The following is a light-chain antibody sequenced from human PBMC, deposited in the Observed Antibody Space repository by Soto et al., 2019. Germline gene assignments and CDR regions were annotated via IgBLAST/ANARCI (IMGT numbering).Light chain of an antibody. CDR3: QQYNNWPRT. V-gene: IGKV3-15*01. CDR2: GAS. Sequence: EIVMTQSPAILSVSPGERATLSCRASQSVSSDLAWYQKKPGQAPRVLIYGASTRATGIPARFSGSGSGTEFTLTISSLQSEDFAVYYCQQYNNWPRTFGEGTKVDIK. J-gene: IGKJ4*02. CDR1: QSVSSD.